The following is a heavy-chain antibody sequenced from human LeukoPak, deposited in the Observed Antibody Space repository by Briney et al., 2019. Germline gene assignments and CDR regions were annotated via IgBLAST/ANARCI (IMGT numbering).Heavy chain of an antibody. CDR1: GFTFSSYT. CDR3: VIVRGYFDSSGSDY. D-gene: IGHD3-9*01. CDR2: ITSNGGSA. Sequence: GGSLRLSCAASGFTFSSYTIHWVRQAPGKGLEFVSAITSNGGSAYYADSVKGRFTISRDNSKNTVYLQMSSLRAEDTAVYYCVIVRGYFDSSGSDYWGQGTLVTVSS. J-gene: IGHJ4*02. V-gene: IGHV3-64D*06.